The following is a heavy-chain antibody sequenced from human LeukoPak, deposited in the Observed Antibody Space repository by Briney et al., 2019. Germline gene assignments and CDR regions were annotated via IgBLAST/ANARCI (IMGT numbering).Heavy chain of an antibody. J-gene: IGHJ6*03. V-gene: IGHV4-39*07. CDR2: IYYSRST. Sequence: SETLSLTCTVSGGSISSSSYYWGWIRQPPGKGLEWIGSIYYSRSTYYNPSLKSRVTISVDTSKNQFSLKLSSVTAADTALYYCARLIVGSTLGYFYYYMDVWGKGTTVTVSS. D-gene: IGHD1-26*01. CDR1: GGSISSSSYY. CDR3: ARLIVGSTLGYFYYYMDV.